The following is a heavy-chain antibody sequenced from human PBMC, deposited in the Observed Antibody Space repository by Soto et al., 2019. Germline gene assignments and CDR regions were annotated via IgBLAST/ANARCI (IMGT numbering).Heavy chain of an antibody. Sequence: QVQLVQSGAEVKKPGASVKVSCKASGYTFTSYDINWVRQATGQGLEWMGWMNPYSGNTGYAQKFQGRLTMTRNTSISTAYMGLNSLRSEDTAVYNCARFAPDSGCWGQGTLVTVSS. V-gene: IGHV1-8*01. CDR3: ARFAPDSGC. CDR1: GYTFTSYD. CDR2: MNPYSGNT. J-gene: IGHJ4*02. D-gene: IGHD3-9*01.